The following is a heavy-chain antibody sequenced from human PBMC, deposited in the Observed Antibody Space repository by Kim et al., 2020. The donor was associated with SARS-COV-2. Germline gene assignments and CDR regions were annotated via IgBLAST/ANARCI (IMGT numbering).Heavy chain of an antibody. J-gene: IGHJ4*02. CDR2: IIPILGIA. Sequence: SVKVSCKASGGTFSSYAISWVRQAPGQGLEWMGRIIPILGIANYAQRFQGRVTITADKSTSTAYMELSSLRSEDTAVYYCAREWVGHKVEFDYWGQGTLVTVSS. CDR3: AREWVGHKVEFDY. CDR1: GGTFSSYA. V-gene: IGHV1-69*04. D-gene: IGHD1-26*01.